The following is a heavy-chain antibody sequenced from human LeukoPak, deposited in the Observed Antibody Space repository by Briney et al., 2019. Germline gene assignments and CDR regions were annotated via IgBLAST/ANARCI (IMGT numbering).Heavy chain of an antibody. J-gene: IGHJ4*02. V-gene: IGHV4-34*01. CDR2: INHSGST. Sequence: SETLSLTCAVYGGSFSGYYWSWIRQPPGKGLEWIGEINHSGSTNYNPSLKSRVTISVDTSKSQFSLKLSSVTAADSAVYYCARGTQTYYDKAPVDYWGQGTLVTVSS. CDR1: GGSFSGYY. CDR3: ARGTQTYYDKAPVDY. D-gene: IGHD3-22*01.